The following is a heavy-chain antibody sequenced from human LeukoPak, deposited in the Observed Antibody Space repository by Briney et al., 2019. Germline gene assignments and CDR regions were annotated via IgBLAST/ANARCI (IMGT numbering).Heavy chain of an antibody. CDR2: IWYDGSNK. D-gene: IGHD1-26*01. Sequence: PGGSLRLSCAASGFTFSSFPMHWVRQAPGKGLEWVAFIWYDGSNKYYADSVKGRFTISRDNSRNTLFLQMNSLRVEDTAVYYCATDRATQYFDYWGQGTLVSVPS. V-gene: IGHV3-33*08. CDR1: GFTFSSFP. J-gene: IGHJ4*02. CDR3: ATDRATQYFDY.